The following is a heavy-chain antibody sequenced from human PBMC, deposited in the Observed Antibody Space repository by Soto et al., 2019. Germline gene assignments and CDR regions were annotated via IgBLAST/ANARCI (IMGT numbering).Heavy chain of an antibody. J-gene: IGHJ3*02. CDR3: ARAGPISPTLIVVVVAASNDAFDI. D-gene: IGHD2-15*01. CDR2: IYYSGNT. CDR1: GGSISSGGYY. V-gene: IGHV4-31*03. Sequence: TLSLTCTVSGGSISSGGYYWSWIRQHPGKGLEWIGYIYYSGNTYYNPSLKSRVAISVDTSKNQFSLKLSSVTAADTAVYYCARAGPISPTLIVVVVAASNDAFDIWGQGTMVTVSS.